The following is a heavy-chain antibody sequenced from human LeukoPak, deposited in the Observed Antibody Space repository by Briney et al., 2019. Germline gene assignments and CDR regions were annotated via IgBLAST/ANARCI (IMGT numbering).Heavy chain of an antibody. CDR1: GFTFNNYG. D-gene: IGHD1-26*01. J-gene: IGHJ6*02. CDR3: ARDGVGAPPYYYYYGMDV. Sequence: GGSLRLSCAASGFTFNNYGMGWVRQTPGKGLEWVATIGTSGANTYHADSVKGRFTISRDNSKSTLYLQMNSLRAEDTAVYYCARDGVGAPPYYYYYGMDVWGQGTTVTVSS. V-gene: IGHV3-23*01. CDR2: IGTSGANT.